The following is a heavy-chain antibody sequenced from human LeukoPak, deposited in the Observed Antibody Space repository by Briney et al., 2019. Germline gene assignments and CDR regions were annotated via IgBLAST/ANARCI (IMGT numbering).Heavy chain of an antibody. V-gene: IGHV1-2*02. CDR2: INPKSGGT. CDR1: GYSFTGYY. CDR3: TRETGANYDPGAFDV. J-gene: IGHJ3*01. Sequence: ASVKVSCKASGYSFTGYYIHWVRQAPGQGPEWMGWINPKSGGTDSAEKFGGRVTMSRDTSVRTSYLEVRRLKSDDTAVYYYTRETGANYDPGAFDVWGQGTMVTVSS. D-gene: IGHD3-3*01.